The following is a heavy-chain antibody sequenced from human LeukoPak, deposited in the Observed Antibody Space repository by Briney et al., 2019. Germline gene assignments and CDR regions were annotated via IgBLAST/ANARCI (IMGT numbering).Heavy chain of an antibody. CDR3: AGGGYCDISSCSAPLFDW. CDR1: GGSFTRYY. CDR2: IYNSGTT. Sequence: PSETLSLTCTVSGGSFTRYYWNWNRQPPGKGLEWVGYIYNSGTTNYNPSLKSRATISADTSKRQVSLRLSSVTAADTAVYYCAGGGYCDISSCSAPLFDWWGQGTPVTVSS. D-gene: IGHD2-15*01. J-gene: IGHJ4*02. V-gene: IGHV4-59*01.